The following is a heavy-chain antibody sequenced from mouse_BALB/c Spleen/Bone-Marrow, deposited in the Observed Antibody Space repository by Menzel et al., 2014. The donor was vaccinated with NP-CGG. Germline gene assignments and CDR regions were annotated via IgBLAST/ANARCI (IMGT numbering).Heavy chain of an antibody. Sequence: VKLMESGPGLVAPSQSLSITCTVSGFSLTSYGVHWVRQPPGKVLEWLGVIWAGGSTNYNSALTSRLSISKDNSKSQVFLKMNSLQTDDTAMYYCARGSYYEGAMDYWVKEPQSPSPQ. CDR1: GFSLTSYG. J-gene: IGHJ4*01. CDR3: ARGSYYEGAMDY. CDR2: IWAGGST. D-gene: IGHD1-1*01. V-gene: IGHV2-9*02.